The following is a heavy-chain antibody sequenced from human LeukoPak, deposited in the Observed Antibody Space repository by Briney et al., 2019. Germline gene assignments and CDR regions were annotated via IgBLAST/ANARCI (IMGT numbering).Heavy chain of an antibody. Sequence: ASVKVSCEVSGYTLTELSMHWVRQAPGKGLEWMGGFDPEDGETIYAQKFQGRVTMTEDTSTDTAYMELSSLRSEDTAVYHCATEQGPHRSSWYFDLWGRGTLVTVSS. D-gene: IGHD6-6*01. CDR3: ATEQGPHRSSWYFDL. CDR1: GYTLTELS. CDR2: FDPEDGET. V-gene: IGHV1-24*01. J-gene: IGHJ2*01.